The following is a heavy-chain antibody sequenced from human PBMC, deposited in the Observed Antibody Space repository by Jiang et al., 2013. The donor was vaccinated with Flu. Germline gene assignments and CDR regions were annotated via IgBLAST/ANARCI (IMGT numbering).Heavy chain of an antibody. D-gene: IGHD4-17*01. CDR1: GDSVSSNSAA. Sequence: SQTLSLTCAISGDSVSSNSAAWNWIRQSPSRGLEWLGRTYYRSKWYNDYAVSVKSRITINPDTSKNQFSLQLNSVTPEDTAVYYCARDRMTPPKSVTTDYYYGMDVWGQGTTVTVSS. J-gene: IGHJ6*02. CDR3: ARDRMTPPKSVTTDYYYGMDV. V-gene: IGHV6-1*01. CDR2: TYYRSKWYN.